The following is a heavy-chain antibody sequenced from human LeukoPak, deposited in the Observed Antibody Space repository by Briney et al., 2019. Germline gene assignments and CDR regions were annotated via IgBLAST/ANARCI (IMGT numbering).Heavy chain of an antibody. V-gene: IGHV4-4*07. CDR1: GGSISSYY. Sequence: SETLSLTCTVSGGSISSYYWSWIRQPAGRGLGWIGLIFIIGTPNTHPSLKSRFTMSVDTPKNQFFLKLTAVKPTDRAVYYFARDLSFSMATLDTWSDAWGQGSLVTVSS. J-gene: IGHJ5*02. CDR2: IFIIGTP. CDR3: ARDLSFSMATLDTWSDA. D-gene: IGHD5-24*01.